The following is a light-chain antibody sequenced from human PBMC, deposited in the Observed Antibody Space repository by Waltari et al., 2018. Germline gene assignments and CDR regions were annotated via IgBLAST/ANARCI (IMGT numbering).Light chain of an antibody. CDR1: SSNIGAGYD. Sequence: QSVLTQPPSLSGAPGQRVTISCTGSSSNIGAGYDVHGYQQFPETAPKLLIFGNNNRPPGVPDRFSGSKSGTSASLAITGLQAEDEAEYYCQSYDDSLGGSVIFGGGTKLTVL. V-gene: IGLV1-40*01. CDR2: GNN. J-gene: IGLJ2*01. CDR3: QSYDDSLGGSVI.